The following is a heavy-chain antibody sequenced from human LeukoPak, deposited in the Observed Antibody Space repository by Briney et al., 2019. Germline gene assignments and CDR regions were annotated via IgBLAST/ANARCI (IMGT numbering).Heavy chain of an antibody. CDR2: ISSSSSYI. CDR3: ARAGGILKSPGLLSYFDY. Sequence: DPGGSLRLSCAASGFTFSSYSMNWVRQAPGKGLEWVSSISSSSSYIYYADSVKGRFTISRDNAKNSLYLQMNSLRAEDTAVYYCARAGGILKSPGLLSYFDYWGQGTLVTVSS. J-gene: IGHJ4*02. CDR1: GFTFSSYS. D-gene: IGHD2-15*01. V-gene: IGHV3-21*01.